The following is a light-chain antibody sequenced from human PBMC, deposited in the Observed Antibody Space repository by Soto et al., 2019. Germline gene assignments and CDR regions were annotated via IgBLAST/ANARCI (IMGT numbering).Light chain of an antibody. CDR1: QNINIW. V-gene: IGKV1-5*01. CDR2: DAS. Sequence: DIQMTQSPSTLSASVGDRVTITCRASQNINIWLAWYQQKPGKAPDLLIYDASGLESGVPSRFSGSGSGTAFTLTVSSLQPDDFATYYCQQYKTYPLTFGPGTKVDIK. CDR3: QQYKTYPLT. J-gene: IGKJ3*01.